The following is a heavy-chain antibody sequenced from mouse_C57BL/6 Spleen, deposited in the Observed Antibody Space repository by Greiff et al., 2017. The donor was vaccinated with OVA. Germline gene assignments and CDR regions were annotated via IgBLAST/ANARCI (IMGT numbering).Heavy chain of an antibody. CDR2: IYPGSGST. CDR1: GYTFTSYW. Sequence: QVQLQQSGAELVKPGASVKMSCKASGYTFTSYWITWVKQRPGQGLEWIGDIYPGSGSTNYNEKFKSKATLTVDTSSSTAYMQLSSLTSEDSAVYYCARGDYYYGSSYEAMDYWGQGTSVTVSS. D-gene: IGHD1-1*01. V-gene: IGHV1-55*01. CDR3: ARGDYYYGSSYEAMDY. J-gene: IGHJ4*01.